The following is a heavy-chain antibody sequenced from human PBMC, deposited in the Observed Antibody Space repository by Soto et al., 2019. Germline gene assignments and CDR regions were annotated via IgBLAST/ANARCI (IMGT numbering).Heavy chain of an antibody. CDR3: ARDRRGYTFPIGWSPYYYGMDV. V-gene: IGHV3-33*01. CDR1: GFTFSSYG. CDR2: IWYDGSNK. D-gene: IGHD5-18*01. Sequence: GGSLRLSCAASGFTFSSYGMHWVRQAPGKGLEWVAVIWYDGSNKYYADSVKGRFTISRDNSKNTLYLQMNSLRAEDTAVYYCARDRRGYTFPIGWSPYYYGMDVWGQGTTVTVSS. J-gene: IGHJ6*02.